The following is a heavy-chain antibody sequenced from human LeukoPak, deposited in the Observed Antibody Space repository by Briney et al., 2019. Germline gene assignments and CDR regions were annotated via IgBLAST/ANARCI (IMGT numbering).Heavy chain of an antibody. Sequence: NSSETLSLTCTVSGGSISSYYWSWIRQPPGRGREWIAYIYYNGCSNYNPALKSRVTISVDTSKNQFSLKVSSVTAAGTAVYYCARLVGATEAFDIWGQGTMVTVSS. J-gene: IGHJ3*02. CDR3: ARLVGATEAFDI. CDR1: GGSISSYY. CDR2: IYYNGCS. D-gene: IGHD1-26*01. V-gene: IGHV4-59*01.